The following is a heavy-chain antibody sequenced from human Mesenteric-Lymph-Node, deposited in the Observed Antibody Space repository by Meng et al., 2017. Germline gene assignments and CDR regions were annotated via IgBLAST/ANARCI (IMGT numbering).Heavy chain of an antibody. CDR2: IYWNDDK. D-gene: IGHD2-2*01. CDR1: GGSIIDSTW. V-gene: IGHV2-5*01. CDR3: AHRARGYCSSTSCYPFDY. Sequence: TLSLTCAVSGGSIIDSTWWSWVRQPPGKALEWLALIYWNDDKRYSPSLKSRLTITKDTSKNQVVLTMTNMDPVDTATYYCAHRARGYCSSTSCYPFDYWGQGTLVTVSS. J-gene: IGHJ4*02.